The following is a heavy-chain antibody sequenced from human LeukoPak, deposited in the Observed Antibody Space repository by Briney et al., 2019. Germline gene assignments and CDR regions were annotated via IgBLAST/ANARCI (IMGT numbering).Heavy chain of an antibody. J-gene: IGHJ4*02. CDR2: IYPGDSDT. CDR1: GYSFTFTSYW. D-gene: IGHD2-21*02. V-gene: IGHV5-51*01. CDR3: ARRGVTTHVDY. Sequence: GESLRISCKGSGYSFTFTSYWIGWVRQMSGKGLEWMGSIYPGDSDTRYSPSFQGQVTISADKSISTAYLQWSSLKASDTAMYYCARRGVTTHVDYWGQGTLVTVSS.